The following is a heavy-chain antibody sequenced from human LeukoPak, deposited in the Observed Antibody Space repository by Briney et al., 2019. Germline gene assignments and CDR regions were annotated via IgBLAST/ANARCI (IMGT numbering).Heavy chain of an antibody. V-gene: IGHV4-39*07. J-gene: IGHJ4*02. Sequence: SETLSLTCTVSGGSISSSSYYWGWIRQPPGKGLEWIGSIYYSGSTYYNPSLKSRVTISVDTSKNQFSLKLSSVTAADTAVYYCARVPRFTMVRGAIIDYWGQGTLVTVSS. D-gene: IGHD3-10*01. CDR1: GGSISSSSYY. CDR3: ARVPRFTMVRGAIIDY. CDR2: IYYSGST.